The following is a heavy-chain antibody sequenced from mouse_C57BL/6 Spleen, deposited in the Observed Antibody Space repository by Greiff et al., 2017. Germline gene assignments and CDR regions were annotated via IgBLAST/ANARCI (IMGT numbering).Heavy chain of an antibody. CDR1: GIDFSRYW. CDR2: INPDSSTI. J-gene: IGHJ2*01. Sequence: EVQLQQSGGGLVQPGGSLKLSCAASGIDFSRYWMSWVRRAPGKGLEWIGEINPDSSTINYAPSLKDKFIISRDNAKNTRYLQMSKVRSEDTALYYCARQPTTVVEGGYFDYWGQGTTLTVSS. V-gene: IGHV4-1*01. D-gene: IGHD1-1*01. CDR3: ARQPTTVVEGGYFDY.